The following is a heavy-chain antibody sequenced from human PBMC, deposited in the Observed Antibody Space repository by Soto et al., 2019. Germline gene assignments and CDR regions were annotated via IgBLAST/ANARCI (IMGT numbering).Heavy chain of an antibody. CDR2: INPNSGGT. Sequence: ASVKVSCKASGYSFTGYYMHWVRQAPGQGLEWMGWINPNSGGTNYAQKFQGWVTMTRDTSISTAYMELSRLRSDDTAVYYCARDELRPDEYYYGSGGLPGPGAIGYWGQGTLVTVSS. D-gene: IGHD3-10*01. CDR1: GYSFTGYY. CDR3: ARDELRPDEYYYGSGGLPGPGAIGY. V-gene: IGHV1-2*04. J-gene: IGHJ4*02.